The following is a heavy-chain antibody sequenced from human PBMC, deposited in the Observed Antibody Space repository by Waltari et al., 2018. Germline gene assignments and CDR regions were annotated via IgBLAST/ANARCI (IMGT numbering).Heavy chain of an antibody. J-gene: IGHJ4*02. CDR3: ARRRDVYNPFFDF. CDR2: IRDYGSQK. CDR1: GFSLSDHD. D-gene: IGHD1-1*01. V-gene: IGHV3-30*02. Sequence: QVQLVESGGGVVQPGGSLRLSCAASGFSLSDHDMHWVRQNPGKGLEWVTFIRDYGSQKSYADSVKGRFTISRDNSKNTLYLQMNSLRGEDTAVYYCARRRDVYNPFFDFWGQGTLVTVSS.